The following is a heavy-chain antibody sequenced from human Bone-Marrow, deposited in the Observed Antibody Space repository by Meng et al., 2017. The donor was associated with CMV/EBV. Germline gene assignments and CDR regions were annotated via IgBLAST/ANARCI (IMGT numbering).Heavy chain of an antibody. V-gene: IGHV3-23*01. J-gene: IGHJ6*02. D-gene: IGHD1-26*01. CDR1: GFTFSSYA. Sequence: GESLKISCAASGFTFSSYAMSWVRQAPGKGLEWVSAISGSGGSTYYADSVKGRFTISRDNSKNTLYLQMNSLTAEDTGVYYCARLGLKVGATYVWGQGTTVTVAS. CDR2: ISGSGGST. CDR3: ARLGLKVGATYV.